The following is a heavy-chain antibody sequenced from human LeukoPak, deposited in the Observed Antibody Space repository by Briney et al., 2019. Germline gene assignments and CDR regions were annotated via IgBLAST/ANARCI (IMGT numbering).Heavy chain of an antibody. J-gene: IGHJ4*02. D-gene: IGHD4-17*01. Sequence: PSEALSLTCAVSGTSFSSYYWSWIRQPAGKGLGWIGEVNHSGYTNDNPSLKSRVIISVDTSKNQFSLRRRSVTAADTAVYFCARMTTGHDFWGQGTLVTVSS. CDR2: VNHSGYT. CDR3: ARMTTGHDF. CDR1: GTSFSSYY. V-gene: IGHV4-34*01.